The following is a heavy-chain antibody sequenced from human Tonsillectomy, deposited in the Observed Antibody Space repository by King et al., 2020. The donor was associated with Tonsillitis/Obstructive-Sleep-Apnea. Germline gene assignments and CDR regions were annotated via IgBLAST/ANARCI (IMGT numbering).Heavy chain of an antibody. CDR2: INPNSGGT. CDR3: ARVKSGSPTPIDY. J-gene: IGHJ4*02. V-gene: IGHV1-2*02. Sequence: VQLVQSGAEVKKPGASVKVSCKASGYTFTGYYMHWVRQAPGQGHEWMGWINPNSGGTNYAQKFQGRVTMTRDTSISTAYMELSRLRSDDTAVYYCARVKSGSPTPIDYWGQGALVTVFS. CDR1: GYTFTGYY. D-gene: IGHD1-26*01.